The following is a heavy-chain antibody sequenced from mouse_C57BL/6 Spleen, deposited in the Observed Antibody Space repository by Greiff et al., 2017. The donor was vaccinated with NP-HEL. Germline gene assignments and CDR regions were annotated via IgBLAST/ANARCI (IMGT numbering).Heavy chain of an antibody. V-gene: IGHV1-82*01. CDR1: GYAFSSSW. J-gene: IGHJ1*03. CDR2: IYPGDGDT. D-gene: IGHD2-12*01. Sequence: LQQSGPELVKPGASVKISCKASGYAFSSSWMNWVKQRPGKGLEWIGRIYPGDGDTNYNGKFKGKATLTADKSSSTAYMQLSSLTSEDSAVYFCARDYSLWYFDVWGTGTTVTVSS. CDR3: ARDYSLWYFDV.